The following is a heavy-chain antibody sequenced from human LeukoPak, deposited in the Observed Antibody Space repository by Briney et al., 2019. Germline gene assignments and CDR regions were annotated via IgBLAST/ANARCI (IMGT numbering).Heavy chain of an antibody. CDR3: ARGGYDSSGYYLDKYYFDY. Sequence: GESLKIPCKGSGYSFTSYWIGWVRQMTGKGLEWMGIIYPGDSDTRYSPSFQGQVTISADKSISTAYLQWSSLKASDTAMYYCARGGYDSSGYYLDKYYFDYWGQGTLVTVSS. J-gene: IGHJ4*02. V-gene: IGHV5-51*01. CDR2: IYPGDSDT. D-gene: IGHD3-22*01. CDR1: GYSFTSYW.